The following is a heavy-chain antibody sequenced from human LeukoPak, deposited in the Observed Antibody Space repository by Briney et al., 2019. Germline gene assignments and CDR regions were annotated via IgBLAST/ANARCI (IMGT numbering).Heavy chain of an antibody. CDR3: ASGAVVVPAATYQSAFDI. V-gene: IGHV1-2*02. Sequence: GASVKVSCKASGYIFTGYYMHWVRQAPGQGLEWMGWINPNSGGTNYAQKFQGRVTMTRDTSISTAYMELSRLRSDDTAVYYCASGAVVVPAATYQSAFDIWGQGTMVTVSS. CDR1: GYIFTGYY. J-gene: IGHJ3*02. CDR2: INPNSGGT. D-gene: IGHD2-2*01.